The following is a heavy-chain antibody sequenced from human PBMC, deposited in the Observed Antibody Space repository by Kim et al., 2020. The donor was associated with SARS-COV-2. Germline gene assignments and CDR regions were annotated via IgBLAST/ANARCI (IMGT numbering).Heavy chain of an antibody. J-gene: IGHJ4*02. CDR2: ISYSGSP. D-gene: IGHD5-12*01. CDR3: ARHRVGRGYDRSDYFDS. Sequence: SETLSLTCTVSGGSISNYYWSWIRQAPGKGLEWIAYISYSGSPNYKPSLQSRVTISIDTSKNQFSLRLSSVTAADTAVYYCARHRVGRGYDRSDYFDSWGPGTLVTVSS. V-gene: IGHV4-59*08. CDR1: GGSISNYY.